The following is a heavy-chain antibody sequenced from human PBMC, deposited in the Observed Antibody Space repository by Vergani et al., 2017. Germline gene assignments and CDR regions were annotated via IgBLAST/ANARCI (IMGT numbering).Heavy chain of an antibody. D-gene: IGHD3-10*01. V-gene: IGHV4-34*09. Sequence: QVKLQESGPGLLKPSQTLSLTCAVYGGSFSGYYWSWIRQPPGKGLEWIGEINHSGSTNYNPSLKSRVTISVDTSKNQFSLKLSSVTAADTAVYYCARVLRRIWFGELSHAFDIWGQGTMVTVSS. J-gene: IGHJ3*02. CDR2: INHSGST. CDR1: GGSFSGYY. CDR3: ARVLRRIWFGELSHAFDI.